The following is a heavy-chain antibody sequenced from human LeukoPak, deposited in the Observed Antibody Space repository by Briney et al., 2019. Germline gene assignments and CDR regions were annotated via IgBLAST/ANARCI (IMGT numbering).Heavy chain of an antibody. CDR2: IWYDGSNK. V-gene: IGHV3-33*06. Sequence: GRSLRLSCAASGFTFSSYGMHWVRQAPGKGLEWVAVIWYDGSNKYYADSVKGRFTISRDNSKNTLYLQMNILRAEDTAVYYCAKDQWFGELLVTNYYYYYGMDVWGQGTTVTVSS. CDR1: GFTFSSYG. CDR3: AKDQWFGELLVTNYYYYYGMDV. D-gene: IGHD3-10*01. J-gene: IGHJ6*02.